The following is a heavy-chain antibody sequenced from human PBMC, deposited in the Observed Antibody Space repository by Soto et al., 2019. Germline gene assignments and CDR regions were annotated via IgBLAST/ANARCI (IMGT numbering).Heavy chain of an antibody. D-gene: IGHD3-22*01. CDR2: INAGNSNT. CDR3: ATTYYYDGAGVDAFDL. CDR1: GYSFINYP. Sequence: QVQLVQSGAEVKKPGASVKVSCKASGYSFINYPMQWVRQAPGQSLERMGWINAGNSNTKYSQNFQGRVTITRDTSASTAYMELGSLRSEDTAVYYCATTYYYDGAGVDAFDLWGQGTMVIVSP. J-gene: IGHJ3*01. V-gene: IGHV1-3*01.